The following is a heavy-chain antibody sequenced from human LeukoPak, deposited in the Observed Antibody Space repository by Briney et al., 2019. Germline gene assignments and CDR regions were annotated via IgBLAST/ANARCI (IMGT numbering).Heavy chain of an antibody. D-gene: IGHD6-19*01. J-gene: IGHJ4*02. V-gene: IGHV1-2*02. CDR1: GYTFTGYY. Sequence: ASVKVSCKASGYTFTGYYMHWVRQAPGQGLEWMGWINPNSGGTNYAQKFQGRVTMTRDTSISTAYMELSRLRSDDTAVYYCARGLSYSSGWYDPGGYWGQGTLVTVSS. CDR3: ARGLSYSSGWYDPGGY. CDR2: INPNSGGT.